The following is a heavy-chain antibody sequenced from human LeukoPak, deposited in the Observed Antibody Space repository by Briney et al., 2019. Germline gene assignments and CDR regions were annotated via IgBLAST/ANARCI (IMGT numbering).Heavy chain of an antibody. V-gene: IGHV3-66*01. CDR3: ARDPTRLNVDTPG. Sequence: GGSLRLSCAASGFTFSSTYMSWVRQAPGKGLEWVSVIYSGGSTYYADSVKGRFTISRDSSKNTLYLQMNSLRAEDTAVYYCARDPTRLNVDTPGWGQGTLVTVSS. D-gene: IGHD2-15*01. J-gene: IGHJ4*02. CDR2: IYSGGST. CDR1: GFTFSSTY.